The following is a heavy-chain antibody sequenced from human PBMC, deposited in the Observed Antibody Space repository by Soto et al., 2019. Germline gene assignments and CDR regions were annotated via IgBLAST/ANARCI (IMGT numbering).Heavy chain of an antibody. V-gene: IGHV3-30*18. CDR3: AKWAKVVTPYYYGMDV. D-gene: IGHD2-15*01. Sequence: QVQLVESGGGVVQPGRSLRLSCAASGFSFRSYGLNWVRQARGKGLEWVAVISYDGSNEYYADSVKGRFTISRDNSKDTLFLQMNSLRSEDTALYYCAKWAKVVTPYYYGMDVWGQGTTVIVSS. J-gene: IGHJ6*02. CDR2: ISYDGSNE. CDR1: GFSFRSYG.